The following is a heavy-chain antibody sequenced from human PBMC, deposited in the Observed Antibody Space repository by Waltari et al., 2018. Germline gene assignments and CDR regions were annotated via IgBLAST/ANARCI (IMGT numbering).Heavy chain of an antibody. D-gene: IGHD2-15*01. J-gene: IGHJ5*02. V-gene: IGHV1-69-2*01. CDR3: ATEGTYCSGGSCYSFWFDP. Sequence: EVQLVQSGAEVKKPGATVKISCKVSGYTFTDYYMHWVQQATGKGLEWMGLCGPEVCETIYAEKFQSIVTITADTSTDTAYMGLSSLRSEDTAVYYCATEGTYCSGGSCYSFWFDPWGQGTLVTVSS. CDR1: GYTFTDYY. CDR2: CGPEVCET.